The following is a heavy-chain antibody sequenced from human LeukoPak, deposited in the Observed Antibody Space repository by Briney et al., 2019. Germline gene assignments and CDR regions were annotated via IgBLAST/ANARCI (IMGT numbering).Heavy chain of an antibody. J-gene: IGHJ6*03. V-gene: IGHV1-46*01. CDR3: ARETLYSGQGMDV. Sequence: ASVKVSCTASGFTFTGYYMHWVRQAPGQGLEWMGIINPSGGSTSYAQKFQGRVTMTRDMSTSTVYMELSSLRSEDTAVYYCARETLYSGQGMDVWGKGTTVTVSS. CDR2: INPSGGST. D-gene: IGHD6-13*01. CDR1: GFTFTGYY.